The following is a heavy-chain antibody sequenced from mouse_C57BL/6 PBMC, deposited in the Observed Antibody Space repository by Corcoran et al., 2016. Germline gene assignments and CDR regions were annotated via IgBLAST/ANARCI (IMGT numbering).Heavy chain of an antibody. D-gene: IGHD1-1*01. CDR3: ARNYGRSYWYFDV. CDR2: INTYSGVP. V-gene: IGHV9-3*01. CDR1: GYTFTTYG. Sequence: QIQLVQSGPELKKPGETVKISCKASGYTFTTYGMSWVKRAPGKGLKWMGWINTYSGVPTYADDFKGRFAFSLETSASTAYLQINNLKNEDTATYFCARNYGRSYWYFDVWGTGTTVTVSS. J-gene: IGHJ1*03.